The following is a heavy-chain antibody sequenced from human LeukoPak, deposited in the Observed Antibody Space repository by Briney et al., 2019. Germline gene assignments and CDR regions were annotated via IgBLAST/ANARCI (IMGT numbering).Heavy chain of an antibody. Sequence: ASVKVSCKASGYTFTSYDINWVRRATGQGLEWMGWMNPNSGNTGYAQKFQGRVTMTRNTSISTAYMELSSLRSEDTAVYYCARGGESVRMGHYYYYGMDVWGQGTTVTVSS. CDR3: ARGGESVRMGHYYYYGMDV. CDR2: MNPNSGNT. CDR1: GYTFTSYD. D-gene: IGHD3-16*01. J-gene: IGHJ6*02. V-gene: IGHV1-8*01.